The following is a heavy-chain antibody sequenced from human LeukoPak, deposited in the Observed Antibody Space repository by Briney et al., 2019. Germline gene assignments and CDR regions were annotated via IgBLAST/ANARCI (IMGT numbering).Heavy chain of an antibody. D-gene: IGHD3-10*01. CDR2: IYYSGST. J-gene: IGHJ5*02. CDR1: GGSISSGGYY. V-gene: IGHV4-61*08. Sequence: SQTLSLTCTVSGGSISSGGYYWSWIRQPPGKGLEWIGYIYYSGSTNYNPSLKSRVTISVDTSKNQFSLKLSSVTAADTAVYYCARVRYYGSGANWFDPWGQGTLVTVSS. CDR3: ARVRYYGSGANWFDP.